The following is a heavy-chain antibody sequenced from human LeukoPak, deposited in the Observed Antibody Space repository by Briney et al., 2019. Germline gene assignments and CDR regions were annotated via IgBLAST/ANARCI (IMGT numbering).Heavy chain of an antibody. J-gene: IGHJ4*02. CDR3: ARGEDFERYYLAY. V-gene: IGHV4-59*01. D-gene: IGHD3-9*01. CDR1: GGSISIYY. Sequence: SETLSLTCSVSGGSISIYYWTWLRQIPGKGLEWIGYIYYTGTTNYNPLFESRATISVDTSKNQFSLKLTSVTAADTAVYFCARGEDFERYYLAYWGQGTLVTVSS. CDR2: IYYTGTT.